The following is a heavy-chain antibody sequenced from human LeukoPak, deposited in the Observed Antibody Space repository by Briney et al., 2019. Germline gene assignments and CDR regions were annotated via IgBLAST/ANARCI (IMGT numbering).Heavy chain of an antibody. D-gene: IGHD6-13*01. CDR3: ARGRPTTSIAAAGVNWFGP. CDR1: GGTFSSYA. J-gene: IGHJ5*02. V-gene: IGHV1-69*06. Sequence: ASVKVSCKASGGTFSSYAISWVRQAPGQGLEWMGGITPIFGTANYAQKFQGRVTITADKSTSTAYMELSSLRSEDTAVYYCARGRPTTSIAAAGVNWFGPWGQGTLVTVSS. CDR2: ITPIFGTA.